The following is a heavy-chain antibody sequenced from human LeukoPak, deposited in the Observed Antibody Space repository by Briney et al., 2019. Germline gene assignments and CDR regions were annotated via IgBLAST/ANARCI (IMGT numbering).Heavy chain of an antibody. CDR3: ARAPPVLLWFGERTGFDP. Sequence: PSETLSLTCAVHGGSFSGYYWSWIRQPPGKGLEWIGEINHSGSTNYNPSLKSRVTISVDTSKNQFSLKLSSVTAADTAVYYCARAPPVLLWFGERTGFDPWGQGTLVTVSS. D-gene: IGHD3-10*01. J-gene: IGHJ5*02. V-gene: IGHV4-34*01. CDR2: INHSGST. CDR1: GGSFSGYY.